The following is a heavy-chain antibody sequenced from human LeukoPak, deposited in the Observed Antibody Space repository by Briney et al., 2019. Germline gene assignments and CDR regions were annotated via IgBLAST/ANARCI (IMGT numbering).Heavy chain of an antibody. CDR1: GFTFSSYA. J-gene: IGHJ3*02. CDR2: ISYDGGNK. V-gene: IGHV3-30*04. D-gene: IGHD3-9*01. Sequence: GGSLRLSCAASGFTFSSYAMHWVRQAPGKGLEWVAVISYDGGNKYYADSVKGRFTISRDNSKNTLYLQMNSLRAEDTAVYYCARGSPTGYYDILTGYSTSDAFDIWGQGTMVTVSS. CDR3: ARGSPTGYYDILTGYSTSDAFDI.